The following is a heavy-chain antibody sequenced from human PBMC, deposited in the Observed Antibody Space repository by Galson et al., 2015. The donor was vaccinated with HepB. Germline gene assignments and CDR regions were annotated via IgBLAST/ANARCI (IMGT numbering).Heavy chain of an antibody. CDR2: ISYDGSNK. CDR3: ASLSIAVAGNYYYNGMDV. V-gene: IGHV3-30*04. D-gene: IGHD6-19*01. J-gene: IGHJ6*02. CDR1: GFTFGSYA. Sequence: SLRLSCAASGFTFGSYAMHWVRQAPGKGLEWVAVISYDGSNKYYADSVKGRFTISRDNFKNTLYLQMNSLRAEDTAVYYCASLSIAVAGNYYYNGMDVWGQGTTVTVSS.